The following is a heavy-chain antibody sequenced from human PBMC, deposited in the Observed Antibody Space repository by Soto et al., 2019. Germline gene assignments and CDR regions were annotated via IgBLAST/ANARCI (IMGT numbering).Heavy chain of an antibody. CDR3: ARERYSDDRSALMY. J-gene: IGHJ4*02. Sequence: QVHLEQSGPEVKKPGASVKVSCRSSGFTFTSYGITWVRQAPGQGLEWMGWSSGYNGNTAYAQKFQDRLTITTATSTGTAYMALRSLRSDDTAVYYCARERYSDDRSALMYWGQGNLVTVSS. D-gene: IGHD3-22*01. CDR1: GFTFTSYG. CDR2: SSGYNGNT. V-gene: IGHV1-18*01.